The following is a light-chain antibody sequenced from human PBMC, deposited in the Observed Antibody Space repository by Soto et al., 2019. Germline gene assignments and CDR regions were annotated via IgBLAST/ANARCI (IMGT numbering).Light chain of an antibody. CDR2: EVI. V-gene: IGLV2-14*01. CDR1: SSDIGRYDY. Sequence: QSALTQPASVTGSPGQSITISCTGTSSDIGRYDYVSWFQQHPGRAPRLLIYEVINRPSGVSTRFSGSKSGNTASLTISGLQDEDEADFYCCSFTSSKTWVFGGGTKVTVL. CDR3: CSFTSSKTWV. J-gene: IGLJ3*02.